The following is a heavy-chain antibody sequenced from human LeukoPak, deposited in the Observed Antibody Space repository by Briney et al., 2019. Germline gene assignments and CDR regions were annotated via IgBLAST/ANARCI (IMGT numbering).Heavy chain of an antibody. CDR3: ATALYSSGWYVDY. V-gene: IGHV1-69*04. CDR1: GGTFSSYA. D-gene: IGHD6-19*01. J-gene: IGHJ4*02. Sequence: GASVKVSCKASGGTFSSYAISWVRQAPGQGLEWMGRIIPILGIANYAQKFQGRVTITADKSTSTAYMELSSLRSEDTAVYYCATALYSSGWYVDYWGQGTLVTVSS. CDR2: IIPILGIA.